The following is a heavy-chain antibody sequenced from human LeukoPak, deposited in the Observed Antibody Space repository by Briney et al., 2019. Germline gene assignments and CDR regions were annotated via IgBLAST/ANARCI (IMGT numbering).Heavy chain of an antibody. CDR3: ARLRPSGWGYYDMDV. V-gene: IGHV4-59*08. D-gene: IGHD3-10*01. CDR1: GGSISSYY. Sequence: PSETLSLTCSVSGGSISSYYWSWIRQPPGKGLGWIGYIYYSGSTKYNPSLKSRVTISVDTSKNQFSLRLSSVTAADTAVYYCARLRPSGWGYYDMDVWGQGTTVTVSS. CDR2: IYYSGST. J-gene: IGHJ6*02.